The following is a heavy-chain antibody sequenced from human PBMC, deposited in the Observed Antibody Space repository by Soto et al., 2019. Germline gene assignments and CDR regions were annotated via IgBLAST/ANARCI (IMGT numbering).Heavy chain of an antibody. CDR2: IKPTGGET. J-gene: IGHJ4*02. CDR1: GYTFTNYY. V-gene: IGHV1-46*01. CDR3: AKGGYNYGFLFDC. Sequence: ASVKVSCKASGYTFTNYYMHWVRQAPGQGLEWMGIIKPTGGETTYAQKFLGRATMTRDTSTGTLYMELSSLRAEDTAVYYCAKGGYNYGFLFDCWGQGTLVTVSS. D-gene: IGHD5-18*01.